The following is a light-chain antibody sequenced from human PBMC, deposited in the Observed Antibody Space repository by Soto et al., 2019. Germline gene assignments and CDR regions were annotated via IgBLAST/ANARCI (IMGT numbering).Light chain of an antibody. CDR3: QQRDSWPIT. CDR2: GAS. J-gene: IGKJ5*01. CDR1: QSVDSY. V-gene: IGKV3-11*01. Sequence: IVLIQSPSTLSVSPWERATLSFMASQSVDSYLVWYQQKPGQAPRLLIFGASNRATGIPPRFSGSGSGTDFTLTINSLEPDDFAVYYCQQRDSWPITFGQGTRLEIK.